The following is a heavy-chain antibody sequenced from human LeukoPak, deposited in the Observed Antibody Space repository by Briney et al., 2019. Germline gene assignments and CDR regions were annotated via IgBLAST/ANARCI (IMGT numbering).Heavy chain of an antibody. CDR2: INPNSGGT. V-gene: IGHV1-2*02. CDR1: GYTFTDYY. CDR3: ARGAKTAVLPYYYYYMDDV. Sequence: ASVKVSCKASGYTFTDYYMHWVRQAPGQGLEWMGWINPNSGGTNYAQKFQGRVTMTRDTSIYTAYMGLSRLRSDDTAVYYCARGAKTAVLPYYYYYMDDVWGTGTTVTVSS. D-gene: IGHD2-2*02. J-gene: IGHJ6*03.